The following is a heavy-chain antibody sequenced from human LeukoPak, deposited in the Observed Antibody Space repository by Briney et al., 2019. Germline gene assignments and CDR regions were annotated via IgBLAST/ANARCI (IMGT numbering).Heavy chain of an antibody. D-gene: IGHD2-2*01. V-gene: IGHV4-39*02. CDR3: ARDIVVVGFDY. Sequence: GYKLRGRYDWRWVRQPPGKGLERIGSIYYSGSTYYNPSLKHRVSISVDTSKSQSAVKLSSVTAADTAVYYCARDIVVVGFDYWGQGTLVTVSS. CDR1: GYKLRGRYD. CDR2: IYYSGST. J-gene: IGHJ4*02.